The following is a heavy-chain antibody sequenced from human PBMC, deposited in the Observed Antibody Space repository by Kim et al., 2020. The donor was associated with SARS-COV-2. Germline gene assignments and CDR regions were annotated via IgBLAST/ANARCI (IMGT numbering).Heavy chain of an antibody. CDR2: ISSSSSYI. V-gene: IGHV3-21*01. CDR3: ARDDSSGYYLRLSAFDI. D-gene: IGHD3-22*01. J-gene: IGHJ3*02. CDR1: GFTFSSYS. Sequence: GGSLRLSCAASGFTFSSYSMNWVRQAPGKGLEWVSSISSSSSYIYYADSVKGRFTISRDNAKNSLYLQMNSLRAEDTAVYYCARDDSSGYYLRLSAFDIWGQGTMVTVSS.